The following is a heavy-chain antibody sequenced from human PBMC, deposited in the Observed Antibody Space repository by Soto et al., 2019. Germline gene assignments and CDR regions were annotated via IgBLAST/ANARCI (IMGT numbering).Heavy chain of an antibody. CDR1: GFTFSSYA. V-gene: IGHV3-23*01. D-gene: IGHD3-22*01. CDR3: AALIVVVTYPDY. J-gene: IGHJ4*02. Sequence: GGSLRLSCAASGFTFSSYAMSWVRQAPGKGLEWVSAISGSGGRTYYADSVKGRFTISRDNSKNTLYLQMNSLRAEDTAVYYCAALIVVVTYPDYWGQGTLVTVSS. CDR2: ISGSGGRT.